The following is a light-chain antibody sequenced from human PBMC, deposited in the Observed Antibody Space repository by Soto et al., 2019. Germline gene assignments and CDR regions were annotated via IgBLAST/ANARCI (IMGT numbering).Light chain of an antibody. J-gene: IGKJ4*01. CDR2: GAS. CDR1: QSVDSY. V-gene: IGKV3-11*01. CDR3: QQRSNWLT. Sequence: EIVLTQSPASLSLSPGERATLSCRASQSVDSYLVWYQQKPGQAPRLLIFGASNRATGIPARFSGSGSGTDFTLTISSLEPEDFAVYYCQQRSNWLTFGGGTKVDIK.